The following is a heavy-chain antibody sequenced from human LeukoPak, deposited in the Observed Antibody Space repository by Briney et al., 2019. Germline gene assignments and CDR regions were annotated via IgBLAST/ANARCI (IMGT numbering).Heavy chain of an antibody. CDR1: GYTFTSYD. CDR3: ARVPNGGDEFDP. D-gene: IGHD2-21*02. V-gene: IGHV1-8*01. CDR2: MNPTSGNA. Sequence: ASVKVSCRASGYTFTSYDINWVRQATGQGLEWMGWMNPTSGNAGYAQKFQGRVTMTRDTSIGTAYMELNSLRSEDSAVYYCARVPNGGDEFDPWGQGTLVTVSS. J-gene: IGHJ5*02.